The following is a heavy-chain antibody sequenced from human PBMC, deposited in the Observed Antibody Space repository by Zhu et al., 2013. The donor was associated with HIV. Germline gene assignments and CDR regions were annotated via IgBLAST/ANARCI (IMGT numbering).Heavy chain of an antibody. CDR3: ATCLDIVVVPAASGGYYYYYMTS. Sequence: QVQLVQSGAEVKKPGSSVKVSCKASGGTFSSYAISWVRQAPGQGLEWMGWIIPIFGIANYAQKFQGRVTITADESTSTAYMELSSLRSEDTAVYYCATCLDIVVVPAASGGYYYYYMTSGTKGPRSPSP. J-gene: IGHJ6*03. CDR2: IIPIFGIA. CDR1: GGTFSSYA. D-gene: IGHD2-2*03. V-gene: IGHV1-69*12.